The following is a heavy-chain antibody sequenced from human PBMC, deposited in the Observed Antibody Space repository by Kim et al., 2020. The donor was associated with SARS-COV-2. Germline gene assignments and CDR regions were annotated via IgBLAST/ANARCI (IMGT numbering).Heavy chain of an antibody. V-gene: IGHV3-64D*06. J-gene: IGHJ4*02. CDR2: SSNGGST. Sequence: SSNGGSTYYADSVKGRFTISRDHSKNTLYLQMSSLRAEDTAVYYCVNGDYWGQGTLVTVSS. CDR3: VNGDY.